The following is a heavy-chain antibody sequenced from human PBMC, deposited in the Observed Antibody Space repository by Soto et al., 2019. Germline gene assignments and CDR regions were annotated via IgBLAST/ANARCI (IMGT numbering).Heavy chain of an antibody. J-gene: IGHJ2*01. Sequence: GGSLRLSCAASGFTFSSYDIHWVRQAIGKGLEWVSAIDTAGGTSYAGSVKGRFTISRENAKNSLYLQMSSLRAEDTAVYFCARESYGSGITYFDLWGRGTLVTVSS. V-gene: IGHV3-13*01. D-gene: IGHD3-10*01. CDR3: ARESYGSGITYFDL. CDR1: GFTFSSYD. CDR2: IDTAGGT.